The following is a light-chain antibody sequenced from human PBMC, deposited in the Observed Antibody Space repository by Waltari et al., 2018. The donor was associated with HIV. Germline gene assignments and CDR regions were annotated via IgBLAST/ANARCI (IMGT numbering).Light chain of an antibody. J-gene: IGLJ2*01. CDR3: QSADSSGTYVL. Sequence: SVSLSPGQTARIPCSGDALPKQYAYWYQRKPGQAPVLVIYKDTERPSGIPERFSGSSSGTTVTLTISGVQAEDEADYYCQSADSSGTYVLFGGGTKLTVL. CDR2: KDT. V-gene: IGLV3-25*03. CDR1: ALPKQY.